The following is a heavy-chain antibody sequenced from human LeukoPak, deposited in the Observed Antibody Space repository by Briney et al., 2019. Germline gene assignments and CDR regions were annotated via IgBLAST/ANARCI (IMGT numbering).Heavy chain of an antibody. CDR2: INHSGST. J-gene: IGHJ4*02. D-gene: IGHD3-16*02. V-gene: IGHV4-34*01. Sequence: SETLSLTCAVYGGSFSGYYWSWIRQPPGKGLEWIGEINHSGSTNYNPSLKSRVTISVDTSKNQVSLKLSSVTAADTAVYYCARKGVIVSEPYYFDYWGQGTLVTVSS. CDR3: ARKGVIVSEPYYFDY. CDR1: GGSFSGYY.